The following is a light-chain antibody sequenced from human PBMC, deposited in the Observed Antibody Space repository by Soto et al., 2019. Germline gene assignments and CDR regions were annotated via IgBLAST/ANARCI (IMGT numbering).Light chain of an antibody. Sequence: QSVLPQPPSASGTPGQRVSISCSGSSSNIGTNYVYWYQQFPGTAPKLLLYRNNQRPSGVPDRFSGSKSGTSASLAISGLRPEDEADYYCASWDDSLSGVVVGGGTQLTVL. CDR1: SSNIGTNY. CDR2: RNN. CDR3: ASWDDSLSGVV. V-gene: IGLV1-47*01. J-gene: IGLJ2*01.